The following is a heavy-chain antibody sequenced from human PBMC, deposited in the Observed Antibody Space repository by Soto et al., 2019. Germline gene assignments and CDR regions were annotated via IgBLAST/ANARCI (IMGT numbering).Heavy chain of an antibody. Sequence: ASAKVSCKYSGYTFTSYDINWVRQATGQGLEWMGWMNPNSGNTGYAQKFQGRVTMTRNTSISTAYMELSSLRSEDTAVYYCARGSVRAAIAAAWTGWFDPWGKGTLVTVSS. CDR1: GYTFTSYD. CDR2: MNPNSGNT. D-gene: IGHD6-13*01. J-gene: IGHJ5*02. CDR3: ARGSVRAAIAAAWTGWFDP. V-gene: IGHV1-8*01.